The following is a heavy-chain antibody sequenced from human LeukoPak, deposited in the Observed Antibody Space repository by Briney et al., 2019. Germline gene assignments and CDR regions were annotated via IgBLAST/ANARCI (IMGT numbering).Heavy chain of an antibody. Sequence: ASVKVSCKASGYTFTSYGISWVRQAPGQGLEWMGRIIPILGIANYAQKFQGRVTITADKSTSTAYMELSSLRSEDTTVYYCARAMGIAAAGLDYWGQGTLVTVSS. J-gene: IGHJ4*02. D-gene: IGHD6-13*01. CDR1: GYTFTSYG. CDR3: ARAMGIAAAGLDY. V-gene: IGHV1-69*04. CDR2: IIPILGIA.